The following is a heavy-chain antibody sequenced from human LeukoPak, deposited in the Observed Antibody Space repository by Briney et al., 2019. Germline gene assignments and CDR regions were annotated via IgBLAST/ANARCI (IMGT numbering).Heavy chain of an antibody. J-gene: IGHJ6*02. Sequence: SVKVSCKASGFTFTSSAMQWVRQARGQRLEWIGWIVVGSGNTNYAQKFQEGVTITRDMSTSTAYMELSSLRSEDTAVYYCAATDRENCSSTSCSAYYYGMDVWGQGTTVTVSS. CDR1: GFTFTSSA. CDR2: IVVGSGNT. V-gene: IGHV1-58*02. CDR3: AATDRENCSSTSCSAYYYGMDV. D-gene: IGHD2-2*01.